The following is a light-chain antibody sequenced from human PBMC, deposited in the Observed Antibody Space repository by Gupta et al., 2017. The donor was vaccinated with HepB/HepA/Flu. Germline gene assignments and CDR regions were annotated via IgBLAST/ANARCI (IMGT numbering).Light chain of an antibody. V-gene: IGKV1-39*01. CDR3: QQRDNTPNT. J-gene: IGKJ3*01. CDR1: QSISSY. CDR2: AAS. Sequence: DIQMTQSPSSLSASVGDRVTITCRASQSISSYLNWYQQKPGKAPNLLIYAASTLQSGVPSRFSGSGSGTDFTLTISSLQPEDFAIYYCQQRDNTPNTFGHGTKVDIK.